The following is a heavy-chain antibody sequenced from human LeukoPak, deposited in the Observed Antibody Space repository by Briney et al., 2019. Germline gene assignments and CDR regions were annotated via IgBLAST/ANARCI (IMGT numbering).Heavy chain of an antibody. CDR1: GFTFSRCD. CDR2: VLYDESLK. CDR3: ARENRGIITRPIDN. D-gene: IGHD3-10*01. Sequence: PGGSLRLSCAASGFTFSRCDMHWVRQAPGKGLEWVAFVLYDESLKYYADSVRGRVTISRDNSRNTLYLQMNSLRAEDTAVYYCARENRGIITRPIDNWGQGTLVTVSS. J-gene: IGHJ4*02. V-gene: IGHV3-30*02.